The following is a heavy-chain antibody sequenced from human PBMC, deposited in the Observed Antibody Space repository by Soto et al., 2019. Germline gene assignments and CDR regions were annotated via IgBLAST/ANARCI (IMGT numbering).Heavy chain of an antibody. V-gene: IGHV4-59*12. D-gene: IGHD3-10*01. CDR3: ARVGVLLWCGESPSGSSYGMHV. J-gene: IGHJ6*02. Sequence: SETLSLTCTVSGGSISSYYWSWIRQPPGKGLEWIGYIYYTGSTNYNPSLKSRLTMSVDTSRNQFSLKLDSMTAVDTAVYYCARVGVLLWCGESPSGSSYGMHVRGQGTTVTVSS. CDR2: IYYTGST. CDR1: GGSISSYY.